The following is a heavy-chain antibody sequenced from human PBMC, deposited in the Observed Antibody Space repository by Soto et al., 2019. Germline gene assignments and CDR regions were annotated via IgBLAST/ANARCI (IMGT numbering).Heavy chain of an antibody. V-gene: IGHV4-31*03. CDR1: GGSISSGGYY. D-gene: IGHD2-2*01. CDR3: ARDSVSSIPYYYYYGMDV. CDR2: IYYSGST. J-gene: IGHJ6*02. Sequence: SETLSLTCTVSGGSISSGGYYWSWIRQHPGKGLEWIGYIYYSGSTYYNPSLKSRVTISVDTSKNQFSLKLSSVTAADTAVYYCARDSVSSIPYYYYYGMDVWGQGTTVTVSS.